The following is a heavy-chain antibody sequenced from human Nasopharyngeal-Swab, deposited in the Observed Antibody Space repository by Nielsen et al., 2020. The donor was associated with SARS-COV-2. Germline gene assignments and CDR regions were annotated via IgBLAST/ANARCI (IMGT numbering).Heavy chain of an antibody. CDR2: ISSSSSYI. CDR3: ARDRYYGSGSFDY. Sequence: GESLKISCAASGFTFSSYSMNWVRQAPGKGLEWVSSISSSSSYIYYADSVKGRFTISRDNAKNSLYLQMNSLRAEDTAVYYRARDRYYGSGSFDYWGQGTLVTVSS. CDR1: GFTFSSYS. V-gene: IGHV3-21*01. J-gene: IGHJ4*02. D-gene: IGHD3-10*01.